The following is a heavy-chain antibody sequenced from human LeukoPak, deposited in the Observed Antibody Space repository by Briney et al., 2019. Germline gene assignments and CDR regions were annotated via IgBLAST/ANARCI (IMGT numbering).Heavy chain of an antibody. Sequence: SQTLSLTCTVSGGSISSGDYYWSWIRQPPGKGLEWIVYIYYSGSTYYYPSLKSRVTISVDPSKNQFSLKLSSVTAADAAVYYCARENRDPQNYYGSAYDYWGQGTLVTVSS. CDR1: GGSISSGDYY. CDR3: ARENRDPQNYYGSAYDY. J-gene: IGHJ4*02. CDR2: IYYSGST. D-gene: IGHD3-10*01. V-gene: IGHV4-30-4*01.